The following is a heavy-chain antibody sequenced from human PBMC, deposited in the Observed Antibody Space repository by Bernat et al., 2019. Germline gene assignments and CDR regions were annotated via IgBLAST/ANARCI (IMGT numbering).Heavy chain of an antibody. D-gene: IGHD1-1*01. V-gene: IGHV3-43*02. CDR1: GFIFHAYV. J-gene: IGHJ4*02. CDR2: INHDSSGT. CDR3: VKDNANWAFDY. Sequence: EVQLVESGGGVVQPGGSLRLSCAPSGFIFHAYVMHWVRQAPGMGLEWVSRINHDSSGTSYAHSVRGRFTISRDNSKNSLYLRMNSLRVEDTALYYCVKDNANWAFDYWGRGTLVTVSS.